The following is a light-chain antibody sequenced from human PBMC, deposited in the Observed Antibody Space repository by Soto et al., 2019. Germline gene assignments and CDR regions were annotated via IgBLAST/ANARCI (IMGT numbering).Light chain of an antibody. CDR3: QQRRSWPIT. Sequence: EIVFTQSPATLSLSPGERATLSYRASQSVNIYLAWYQHKPGQAPRLLIYDASNRATGIPARFSGSGSETDFTLTISSLEPEDFAVYYCQQRRSWPITFGQGTRLEIK. CDR1: QSVNIY. CDR2: DAS. J-gene: IGKJ5*01. V-gene: IGKV3-11*01.